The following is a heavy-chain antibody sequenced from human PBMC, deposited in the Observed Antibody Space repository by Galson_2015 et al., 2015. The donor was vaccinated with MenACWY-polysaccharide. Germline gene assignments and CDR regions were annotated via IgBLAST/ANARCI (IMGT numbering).Heavy chain of an antibody. CDR2: IVWDDYR. Sequence: PALVKPTQPLTLPCTFSGFSLSTSGMCVTWIRQPPGKALEWLALIVWDDYRYYSTILETRLTISKDTYKNTGVLTMTKVDPVDTATYYCARTSRGGTVVYGMDVWGQGTTVTVSP. D-gene: IGHD4-23*01. J-gene: IGHJ6*01. CDR3: ARTSRGGTVVYGMDV. CDR1: GFSLSTSGMC. V-gene: IGHV2-70*01.